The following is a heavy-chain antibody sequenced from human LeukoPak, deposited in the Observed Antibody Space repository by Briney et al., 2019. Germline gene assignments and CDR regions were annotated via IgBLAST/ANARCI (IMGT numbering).Heavy chain of an antibody. V-gene: IGHV3-48*03. CDR2: ISSSGSTI. CDR3: ARDPPDYYDSSGNP. D-gene: IGHD3-22*01. J-gene: IGHJ5*02. CDR1: GFTFSSYE. Sequence: GGSLRLSCAASGFTFSSYEMNWVRQAPGKGLEWVSYISSSGSTIYYADSVKGRLTISRDNAKNSLYLQMNSLRAEDTAVYYCARDPPDYYDSSGNPWGQGTLVTVSS.